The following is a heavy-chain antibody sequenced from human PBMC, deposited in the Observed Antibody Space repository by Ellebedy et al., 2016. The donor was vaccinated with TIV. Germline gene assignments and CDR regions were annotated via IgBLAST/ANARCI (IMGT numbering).Heavy chain of an antibody. Sequence: GGSLRLSCAASGFTFSSYAMSWVRQAPGKGLEWVSGVSGSGSNTWYADSVKGRYTISRDNSKNTLYLQMNSLRADDTAVYYSAKGGGATLYYFDSWGQGTLVTVSS. CDR1: GFTFSSYA. V-gene: IGHV3-23*01. D-gene: IGHD1-26*01. CDR2: VSGSGSNT. CDR3: AKGGGATLYYFDS. J-gene: IGHJ4*02.